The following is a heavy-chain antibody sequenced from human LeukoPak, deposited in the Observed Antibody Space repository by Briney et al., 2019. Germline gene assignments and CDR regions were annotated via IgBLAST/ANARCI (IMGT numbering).Heavy chain of an antibody. CDR3: ARINREWLIRLYFDL. J-gene: IGHJ2*01. D-gene: IGHD3-3*01. CDR1: GFTFSSFG. V-gene: IGHV3-30*03. CDR2: ISYDGTLK. Sequence: GRSLRISCAASGFTFSSFGLHWVRQAPGKGLEWLALISYDGTLKNYADSVKGRFTISRDNYKNTLYLEMDSLTAEDTAVYYCARINREWLIRLYFDLWGRGTLVTVSS.